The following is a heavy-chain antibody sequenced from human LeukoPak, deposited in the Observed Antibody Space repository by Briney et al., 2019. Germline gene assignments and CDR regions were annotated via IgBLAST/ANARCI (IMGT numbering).Heavy chain of an antibody. CDR2: ISSSSSYI. Sequence: PGGSLRLSCAASGFTFSSYTMNWVRQAPGKGLEWVSYISSSSSYIYYADSVKGRFTISRDNAENSLYLQMNRLRAEDTAVYYCARGSEGYCSGGGCYYGMDVWGQGTTATVSS. V-gene: IGHV3-21*01. J-gene: IGHJ6*01. CDR3: ARGSEGYCSGGGCYYGMDV. D-gene: IGHD2-15*01. CDR1: GFTFSSYT.